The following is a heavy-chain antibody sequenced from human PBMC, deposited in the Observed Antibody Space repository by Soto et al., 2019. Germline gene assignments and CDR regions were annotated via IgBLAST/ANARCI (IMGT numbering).Heavy chain of an antibody. D-gene: IGHD3-22*01. Sequence: ASVKISCKASGYTFTSYGISWVREAPGQGLEWMGWISAYNGNTNYAQKLQGRVTMTTDTSTSTAYMELRSLRSDDTAVYYCARDVYYYDSSGYYHNWFEPWGKGTLVTVSS. CDR3: ARDVYYYDSSGYYHNWFEP. V-gene: IGHV1-18*04. CDR2: ISAYNGNT. CDR1: GYTFTSYG. J-gene: IGHJ5*02.